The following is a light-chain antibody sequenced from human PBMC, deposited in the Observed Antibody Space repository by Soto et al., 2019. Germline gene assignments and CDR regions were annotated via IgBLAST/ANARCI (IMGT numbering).Light chain of an antibody. CDR3: QQYAHLPLT. CDR2: DAS. Sequence: EIRMTQSPASLSASMGDRVIITCQANQDISTLLNWFQQKPGKAPKLLISDASILESGVPSRVSGSGSGTDFTFTITSLQPEDFATYYCQQYAHLPLTFGGGTKV. J-gene: IGKJ4*01. CDR1: QDISTL. V-gene: IGKV1-33*01.